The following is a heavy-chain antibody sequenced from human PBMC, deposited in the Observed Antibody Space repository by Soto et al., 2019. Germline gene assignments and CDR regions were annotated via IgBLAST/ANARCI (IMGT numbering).Heavy chain of an antibody. Sequence: PSETLSLTCTVSGGSISGSYWSWIRQTPGKVLEWVGYIHYSGSTNYNPPLKSRVTISVDTSKNQFSLKLSSVTAADTAVYYCARQGGYSYGKLDYWGQGTLVTVSS. J-gene: IGHJ4*02. CDR3: ARQGGYSYGKLDY. D-gene: IGHD5-18*01. CDR2: IHYSGST. V-gene: IGHV4-59*08. CDR1: GGSISGSY.